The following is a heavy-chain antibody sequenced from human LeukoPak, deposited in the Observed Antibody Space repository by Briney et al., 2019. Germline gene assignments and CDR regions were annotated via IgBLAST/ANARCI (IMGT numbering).Heavy chain of an antibody. D-gene: IGHD5-18*01. CDR3: ARDAVDTANAV. Sequence: PGGSLRLSCVASGFPFNNAWMNWVRQTPGKGLVWVSHINSDGSITSYADSVKGRFTISRDNAKNTLYLQMNSLRAEDTAVYYCARDAVDTANAVWGQGTTVTVSS. J-gene: IGHJ6*02. CDR1: GFPFNNAW. CDR2: INSDGSIT. V-gene: IGHV3-74*01.